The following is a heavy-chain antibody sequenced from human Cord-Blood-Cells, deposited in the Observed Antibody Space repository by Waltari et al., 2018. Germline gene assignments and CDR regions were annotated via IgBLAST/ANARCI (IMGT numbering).Heavy chain of an antibody. Sequence: EVQLVESGGGLVQPGGSLRLSCAASGFTFSSHWMSWVRQAPGKGLEWVANIKQDGSEKYYVDSVKGRFTISRDNAKNSLYLQMNSLRAEDTAVYYCFHGPDYWGQGTLVTVSS. CDR2: IKQDGSEK. CDR1: GFTFSSHW. CDR3: FHGPDY. J-gene: IGHJ4*02. V-gene: IGHV3-7*01. D-gene: IGHD2-8*01.